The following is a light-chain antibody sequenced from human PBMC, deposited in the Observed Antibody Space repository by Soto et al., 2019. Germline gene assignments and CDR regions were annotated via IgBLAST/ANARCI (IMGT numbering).Light chain of an antibody. CDR2: GAS. CDR1: QSVSSN. CDR3: QQLYTYPLT. J-gene: IGKJ4*01. Sequence: EIVMTQSPATLSVSPGERATLSCRASQSVSSNLAWYQQKPGQAPRLLIYGASTRATGIPARFSGSGSGTDFTLTISSLQPEDFATYYCQQLYTYPLTFGGGTKVDIK. V-gene: IGKV3-15*01.